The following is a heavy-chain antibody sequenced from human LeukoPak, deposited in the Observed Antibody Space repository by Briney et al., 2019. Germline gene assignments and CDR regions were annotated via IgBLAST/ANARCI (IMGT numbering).Heavy chain of an antibody. D-gene: IGHD3-3*01. V-gene: IGHV1-69*04. CDR1: GGTFSSYA. Sequence: ASVKVSCKASGGTFSSYAISWVRQAPGQGLEWMGRIIPILGIANYAQKFQGRVTITADTSTSTAYMELRSLRSDDTAVYYCARGSRVYDFWSGLPQANWFDPWGQGTLVTVSS. J-gene: IGHJ5*02. CDR2: IIPILGIA. CDR3: ARGSRVYDFWSGLPQANWFDP.